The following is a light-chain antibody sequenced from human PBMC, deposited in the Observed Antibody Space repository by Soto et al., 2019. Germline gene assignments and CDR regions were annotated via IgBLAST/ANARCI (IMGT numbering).Light chain of an antibody. CDR1: QTVTITF. CDR3: HQYESSRT. CDR2: GAS. Sequence: EIVLTQSPGTLSLSPWERATLSGRASQTVTITFLAWYQQKPGQAPRLLIYGASRMATGIPDRFSGSGSGTDFTLTITRLEPEEFAVYDCHQYESSRTFGQGPKVEMK. V-gene: IGKV3-20*01. J-gene: IGKJ1*01.